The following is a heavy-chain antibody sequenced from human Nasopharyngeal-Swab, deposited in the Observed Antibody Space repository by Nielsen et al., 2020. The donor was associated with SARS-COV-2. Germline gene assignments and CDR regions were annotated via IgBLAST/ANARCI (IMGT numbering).Heavy chain of an antibody. D-gene: IGHD6-13*01. CDR1: GFSFSDYY. CDR2: ISGSGTTT. V-gene: IGHV3-11*01. J-gene: IGHJ6*02. CDR3: AREKGYQVLLDYYYHGLDV. Sequence: GGSLRLSCAASGFSFSDYYMAWIRQVPGKGLEWVSYISGSGTTTDSADSVKGRFSISRDNANNLLYLHMHSLRAEDTAVYFCAREKGYQVLLDYYYHGLDVWGHGTAVIVS.